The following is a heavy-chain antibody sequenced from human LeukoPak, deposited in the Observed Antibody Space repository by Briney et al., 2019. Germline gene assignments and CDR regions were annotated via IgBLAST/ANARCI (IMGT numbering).Heavy chain of an antibody. CDR3: AKKTPGNYPYDY. V-gene: IGHV3-23*01. J-gene: IGHJ4*02. Sequence: GGSLRLSCAASGFTFDVSAMNWVRQAPGKGLQWVSASGNAGDTYYADSVKGRFTISRDNSKKMLFLQMTSPRAEDTAVYYCAKKTPGNYPYDYWGQRTLVTVSP. CDR1: GFTFDVSA. D-gene: IGHD3-22*01. CDR2: SGNAGDT.